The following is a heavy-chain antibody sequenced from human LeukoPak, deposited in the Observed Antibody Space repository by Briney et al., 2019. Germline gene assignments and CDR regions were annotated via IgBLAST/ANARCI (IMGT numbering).Heavy chain of an antibody. CDR1: GFTFSHFW. CDR3: VKGQNEYSSFSEYYYGMDV. V-gene: IGHV3-7*01. Sequence: QSGGSLRLSCAASGFTFSHFWMSWVRQAPGKGLEWVAYMKKTGSETYYVDSVKGRFTITRDNTRNSLFLQMYSLRAEDTAVYYCVKGQNEYSSFSEYYYGMDVWGQGTTVTVSS. D-gene: IGHD6-6*01. J-gene: IGHJ6*02. CDR2: MKKTGSET.